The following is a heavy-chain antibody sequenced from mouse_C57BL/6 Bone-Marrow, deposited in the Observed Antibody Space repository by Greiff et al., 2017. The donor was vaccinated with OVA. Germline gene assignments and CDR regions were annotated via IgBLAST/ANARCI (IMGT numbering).Heavy chain of an antibody. D-gene: IGHD2-14*01. CDR1: GYSITSGYY. CDR2: ISYSGST. CDR3: ARDPFTAVRRDGGDY. Sequence: EVQLQESGPGMVKPSQSLSLTCTVTGYSITSGYYWHWIRHFPGNKLEWMGYISYSGSTNYNPSLKSRISITHDTSKNHFFLKLNSVTTEDTATYYCARDPFTAVRRDGGDYWGQGTSVTVSS. V-gene: IGHV3-1*01. J-gene: IGHJ4*01.